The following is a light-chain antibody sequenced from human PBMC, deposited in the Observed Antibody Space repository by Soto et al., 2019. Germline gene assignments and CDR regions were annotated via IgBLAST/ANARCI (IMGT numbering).Light chain of an antibody. Sequence: EIVMTQSAATLSVSPGERATLSCRASHRVSSYLDWYQQRPGQAPTLLIYGASTRATGIPARFSGSASGTEFTLTISSLQSEDFAIYYCQQYNNWPLTFGGGTKVEIK. CDR2: GAS. CDR3: QQYNNWPLT. V-gene: IGKV3-15*01. J-gene: IGKJ4*01. CDR1: HRVSSY.